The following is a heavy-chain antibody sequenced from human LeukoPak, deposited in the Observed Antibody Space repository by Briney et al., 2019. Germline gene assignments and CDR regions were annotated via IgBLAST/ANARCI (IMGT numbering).Heavy chain of an antibody. CDR2: ISGSGGST. CDR3: AKDPGGPNYYDSSGHDY. Sequence: GGSLRLSCAASGFTFSCYAMSWVRQAPGKGLEWVSAISGSGGSTYYADSVKGRFTISRDNSKNTLYLQMNSLRAEDTAVYYCAKDPGGPNYYDSSGHDYWGQGTLVTVSS. J-gene: IGHJ4*02. V-gene: IGHV3-23*01. D-gene: IGHD3-22*01. CDR1: GFTFSCYA.